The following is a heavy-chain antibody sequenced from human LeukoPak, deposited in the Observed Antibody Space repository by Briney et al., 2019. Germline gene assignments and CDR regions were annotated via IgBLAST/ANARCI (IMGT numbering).Heavy chain of an antibody. Sequence: SETLSLTCAVYGGSFSGYYWSWIRQSPGKGLEWIGEVNQSGSTNYNPSLKTRVTISVDTSKSQFSLKLSSVTAADTAVYYCASESVALAGIDYWGQGTLVTVSS. CDR3: ASESVALAGIDY. D-gene: IGHD6-19*01. V-gene: IGHV4-34*01. CDR1: GGSFSGYY. CDR2: VNQSGST. J-gene: IGHJ4*02.